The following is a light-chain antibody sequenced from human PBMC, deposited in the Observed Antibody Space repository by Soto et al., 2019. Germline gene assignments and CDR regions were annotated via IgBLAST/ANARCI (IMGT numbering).Light chain of an antibody. CDR2: GAS. CDR3: QQTRCYPAT. V-gene: IGKV1-9*01. CDR1: QGITSY. J-gene: IGKJ4*01. Sequence: GASQGITSYLAWYQQKPGKAPNLLIYGASTLQSGVPSRFSGSGSGTAFTLTINSLQAEDFATNYCQQTRCYPATFGGVTKVDIK.